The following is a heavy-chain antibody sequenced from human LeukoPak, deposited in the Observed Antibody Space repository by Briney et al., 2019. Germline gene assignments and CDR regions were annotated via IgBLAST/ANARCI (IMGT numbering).Heavy chain of an antibody. D-gene: IGHD6-13*01. V-gene: IGHV1-2*02. CDR3: ARVDIAAAGERSWFDP. Sequence: ASVKVSCKASGYTFTGYYMHWVRQAPGQGLEWVGWINPNSGGTNYAQKFQGRVTMTRDTSISTAYMELSRLRSDDTAVHYCARVDIAAAGERSWFDPWGQGTLVTVSS. J-gene: IGHJ5*02. CDR1: GYTFTGYY. CDR2: INPNSGGT.